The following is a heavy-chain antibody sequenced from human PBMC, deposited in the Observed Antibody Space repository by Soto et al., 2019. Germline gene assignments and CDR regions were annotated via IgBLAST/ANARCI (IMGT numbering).Heavy chain of an antibody. J-gene: IGHJ5*02. CDR2: INHDGYT. CDR1: GGSFTDNH. D-gene: IGHD3-10*01. V-gene: IGHV4-34*01. Sequence: PSETLSLTWNVSGGSFTDNHWSWIRQPPGPGLDWIGDINHDGYTYYNPSLKSRLVISVDTSKSQFSLRLSAVTAADTAVYYCARGPRNATMVLGIMRFFGPWGQGTLVTVAS. CDR3: ARGPRNATMVLGIMRFFGP.